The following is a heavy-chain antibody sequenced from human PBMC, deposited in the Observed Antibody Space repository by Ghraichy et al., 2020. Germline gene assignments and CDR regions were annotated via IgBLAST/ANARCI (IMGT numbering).Heavy chain of an antibody. CDR1: GFTFSSYS. D-gene: IGHD3-9*01. Sequence: LSLTCAASGFTFSSYSMNWVRQAPGKGLEWVSSISSSSSYIYYADSVKGRFTISRDNAKNSLYLQMNILRAEDTAVYYCARRVLRGNNWFDPWGQGTLVTVSS. CDR3: ARRVLRGNNWFDP. J-gene: IGHJ5*02. V-gene: IGHV3-21*01. CDR2: ISSSSSYI.